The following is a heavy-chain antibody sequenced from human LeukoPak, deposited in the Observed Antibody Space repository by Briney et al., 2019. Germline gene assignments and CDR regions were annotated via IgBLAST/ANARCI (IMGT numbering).Heavy chain of an antibody. CDR2: INPNSGGT. CDR1: GYTFTCYY. J-gene: IGHJ6*03. D-gene: IGHD6-13*01. CDR3: ARAGYSSSWYVGYYYYYMDV. V-gene: IGHV1-2*02. Sequence: ASVKVSCKASGYTFTCYYMHWVRQAPGQGLEWMGWINPNSGGTNYAQKFQGRVTMTRDTSISTAYMELSRLRSDDTAVYYCARAGYSSSWYVGYYYYYMDVWGKGTTVTVSS.